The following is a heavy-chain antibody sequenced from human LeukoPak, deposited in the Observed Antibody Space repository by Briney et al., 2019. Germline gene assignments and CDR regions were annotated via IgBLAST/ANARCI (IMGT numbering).Heavy chain of an antibody. D-gene: IGHD5-18*01. CDR3: ARHTPMVLAPSGYYFLMDV. J-gene: IGHJ6*02. CDR1: GGSIRNYY. Sequence: SETLSPTCTVSGGSIRNYYWSWIRQPPGKGLEWIGYVYYSGSTDSNPSLKSRVAISVDTSKNRFSLKLTSVTAADTAVYYCARHTPMVLAPSGYYFLMDVWGQGTTVTVSS. V-gene: IGHV4-59*08. CDR2: VYYSGST.